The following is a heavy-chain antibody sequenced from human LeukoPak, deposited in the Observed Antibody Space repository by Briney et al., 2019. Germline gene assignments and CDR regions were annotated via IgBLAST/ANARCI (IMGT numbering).Heavy chain of an antibody. CDR2: IYYSGST. Sequence: SATLSLTCTVSGGSISSHYWSWIRQPPGKGLEWIGYIYYSGSTNYNPSLKSRVTMSVDTSKNQFSLKLSSVTAADTAVYYCARGTVYYDFWSGYPTIDNWFDPWGQGTLVTVSS. D-gene: IGHD3-3*01. CDR1: GGSISSHY. V-gene: IGHV4-59*11. J-gene: IGHJ5*02. CDR3: ARGTVYYDFWSGYPTIDNWFDP.